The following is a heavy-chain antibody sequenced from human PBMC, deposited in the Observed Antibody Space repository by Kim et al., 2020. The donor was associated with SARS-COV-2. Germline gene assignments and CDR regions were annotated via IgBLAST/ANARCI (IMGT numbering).Heavy chain of an antibody. CDR2: INTNTGNP. J-gene: IGHJ6*02. V-gene: IGHV7-4-1*02. D-gene: IGHD5-18*01. CDR3: ARTYNSGYSYGSGMDV. Sequence: ASVKVSCKASGYTFTSYAMNWVRQAPGQGLEWMGWINTNTGNPTYAQGFTGRFVFSLDTSVSTAYLQISSLKAEDTAVYYCARTYNSGYSYGSGMDVWGQGTTVTVSS. CDR1: GYTFTSYA.